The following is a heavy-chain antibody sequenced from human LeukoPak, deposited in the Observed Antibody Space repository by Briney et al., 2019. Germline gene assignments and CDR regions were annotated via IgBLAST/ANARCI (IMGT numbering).Heavy chain of an antibody. J-gene: IGHJ1*01. CDR3: ARMGYYYDSSGYWEYFQH. Sequence: PSQTLSLTCTVSGASISNYYWSWIRQPAGKGLEWIGRMYTTGSTNYNPSLKSRVTMSVDTSKNQFSLKLSSVTAADTAVYYCARMGYYYDSSGYWEYFQHWGQGTLVTVSS. D-gene: IGHD3-22*01. CDR1: GASISNYY. V-gene: IGHV4-4*07. CDR2: MYTTGST.